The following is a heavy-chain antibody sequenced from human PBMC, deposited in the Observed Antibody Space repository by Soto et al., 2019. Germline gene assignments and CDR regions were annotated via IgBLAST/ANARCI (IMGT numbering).Heavy chain of an antibody. V-gene: IGHV1-2*02. J-gene: IGHJ4*02. D-gene: IGHD1-26*01. CDR2: IGPESGAT. CDR3: GRGRSGQIVVFY. Sequence: GASVKVSCKASGYTFTGHYIHWVRQAPEQGPEWMGEIGPESGATRYAQKFQGRVTMTRDTSITTVYMELKNLSPDDTAVYYCGRGRSGQIVVFYWGQGTLVTVFS. CDR1: GYTFTGHY.